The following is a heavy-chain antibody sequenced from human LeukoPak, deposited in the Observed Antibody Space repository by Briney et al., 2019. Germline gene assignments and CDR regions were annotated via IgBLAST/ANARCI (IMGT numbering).Heavy chain of an antibody. CDR1: GDSFSSFF. Sequence: PSETLSLTCSVSGDSFSSFFWSWIRQPAGKGLEWIGRMSTSGNSDYNPSLKSRVTMSLDTSKNQFSLKLSSVTAADTAVYYCARSEYSSGWYEGDYYYMDVWGKGTTVTVSS. CDR3: ARSEYSSGWYEGDYYYMDV. D-gene: IGHD6-19*01. CDR2: MSTSGNS. V-gene: IGHV4-4*07. J-gene: IGHJ6*03.